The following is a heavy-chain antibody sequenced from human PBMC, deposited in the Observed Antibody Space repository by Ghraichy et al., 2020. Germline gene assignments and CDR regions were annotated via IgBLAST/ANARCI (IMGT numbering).Heavy chain of an antibody. CDR2: IKQDGSEK. D-gene: IGHD3-10*02. CDR3: ARDLEVFEEYFDY. CDR1: GFTFSSSW. V-gene: IGHV3-7*03. J-gene: IGHJ4*02. Sequence: GGSLRLSCAASGFTFSSSWMSWVRQAPGKGLEWVANIKQDGSEKYYVDSVKGRFTISRDNAKNSLYLQMNSLRAEATAVYYCARDLEVFEEYFDYWGQGTLVTVSS.